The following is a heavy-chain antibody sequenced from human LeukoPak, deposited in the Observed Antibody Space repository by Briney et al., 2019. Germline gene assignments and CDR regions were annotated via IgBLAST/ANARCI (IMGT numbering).Heavy chain of an antibody. CDR1: GFTFSSYW. J-gene: IGHJ5*02. V-gene: IGHV3-30*02. CDR2: IQNDGNDK. Sequence: GGSLRLSCAASGFTFSSYWMSWVRQAPGKGLEWVAFIQNDGNDKYYADSVKGRFTISKDNSKNTVDLQMNGLRAEDTAVYYCARAVTWIDPWGQGTLVIVYS. CDR3: ARAVTWIDP.